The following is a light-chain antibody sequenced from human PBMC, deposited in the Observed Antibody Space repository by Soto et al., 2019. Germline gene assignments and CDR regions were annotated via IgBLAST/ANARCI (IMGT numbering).Light chain of an antibody. Sequence: SYELTQPPSVSVAPGQTARLTCGGDTAGSKSIHWYQQKAGQAPVLVVYDDSDRPSGIPERFSGSNSENVATLTIGRVEAGDEADYYCQVWNSFGDHVVFGGGTKLTVL. CDR1: TAGSKS. V-gene: IGLV3-21*02. J-gene: IGLJ2*01. CDR3: QVWNSFGDHVV. CDR2: DDS.